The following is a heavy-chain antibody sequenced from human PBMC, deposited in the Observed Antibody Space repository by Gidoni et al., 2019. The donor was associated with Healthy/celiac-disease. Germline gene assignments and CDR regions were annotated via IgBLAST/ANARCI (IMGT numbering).Heavy chain of an antibody. D-gene: IGHD5-18*01. V-gene: IGHV4-39*07. Sequence: QLQLQESGPGLAKPSETLSLPCTVSGGSISSSSYYWGWIRQPPGKGLEWIGSIYYSGSTSYNPSLKSRVTISVDTSKNQFSLKLSSVTAADTAVYYCGTAMVDPVLYSHFDYWGQGTLVTVSS. CDR3: GTAMVDPVLYSHFDY. CDR2: IYYSGST. CDR1: GGSISSSSYY. J-gene: IGHJ4*02.